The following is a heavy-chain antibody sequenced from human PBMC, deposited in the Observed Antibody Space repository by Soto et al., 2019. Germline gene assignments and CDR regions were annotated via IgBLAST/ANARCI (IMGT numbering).Heavy chain of an antibody. D-gene: IGHD3-10*01. CDR2: INGGDGKI. V-gene: IGHV1-3*01. CDR3: ARGFYGSADY. CDR1: GCNFIINA. Sequence: VASVKVSCKASGCNFIINAIHWVRQAPGQRPEWIGWINGGDGKIEYSQIFQGRVTLTRDTSATTVYMELSSLTSEDTAVYYCARGFYGSADYWGQGTLVTVSS. J-gene: IGHJ4*02.